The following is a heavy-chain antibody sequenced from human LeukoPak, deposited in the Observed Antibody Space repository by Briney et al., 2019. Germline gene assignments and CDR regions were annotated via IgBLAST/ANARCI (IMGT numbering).Heavy chain of an antibody. V-gene: IGHV3-48*01. CDR1: GFTFSDS. J-gene: IGHJ4*02. D-gene: IGHD5-24*01. CDR2: IGIDSGNT. Sequence: PGGSLRLSCAASGFTFSDSMNWVRQAPGKGLEWISYIGIDSGNTNYADSVKGRFTISGDKAKNSLYLQMNSLRVEDTAVYYCARDYKYAFGDWGQGTLVTVSS. CDR3: ARDYKYAFGD.